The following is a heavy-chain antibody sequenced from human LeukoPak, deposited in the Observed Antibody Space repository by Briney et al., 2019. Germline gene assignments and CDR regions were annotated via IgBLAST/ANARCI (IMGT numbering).Heavy chain of an antibody. D-gene: IGHD3-22*01. CDR3: ARQFRDSSGYYSYYFDY. V-gene: IGHV5-51*01. Sequence: GESLKISWKGSGYRFTTYWIGWVPQMPGRGLEWMGIIYPGDSDTRYSPSFQGQVTISADKSISTAYLQWSSLKASDTAMYYCARQFRDSSGYYSYYFDYWGQGTLVTVSS. J-gene: IGHJ4*02. CDR2: IYPGDSDT. CDR1: GYRFTTYW.